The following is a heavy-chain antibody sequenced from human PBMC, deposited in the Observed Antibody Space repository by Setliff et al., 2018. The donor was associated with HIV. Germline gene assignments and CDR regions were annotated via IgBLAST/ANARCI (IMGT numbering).Heavy chain of an antibody. Sequence: GGSLRLSCAASGFTFSNAWMSWVRQAPGKGLEWVGRIKSKTDGGTTDYVTPVKGRFTISRDNSENTLYLQMNSLRDEDTAVYYCAKDRDTTGWYVTTQFDYWGQGKLVTVSS. CDR2: IKSKTDGGTT. D-gene: IGHD6-19*01. CDR3: AKDRDTTGWYVTTQFDY. V-gene: IGHV3-15*01. CDR1: GFTFSNAW. J-gene: IGHJ4*02.